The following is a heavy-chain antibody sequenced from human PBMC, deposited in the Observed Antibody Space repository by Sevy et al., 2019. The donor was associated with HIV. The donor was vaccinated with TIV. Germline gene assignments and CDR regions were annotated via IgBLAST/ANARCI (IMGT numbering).Heavy chain of an antibody. CDR3: ARQGGDGYNYSWFDP. J-gene: IGHJ5*02. CDR1: GYSISSGYY. Sequence: SETLSLTCAVSGYSISSGYYWGWIRQPPGKGLEWIGSIYHSGSTYYNPSLKSRVTISVDTSKNQFSLKLNSVTAADTAVYYCARQGGDGYNYSWFDPWGQGTLVTVSS. V-gene: IGHV4-38-2*01. D-gene: IGHD2-21*01. CDR2: IYHSGST.